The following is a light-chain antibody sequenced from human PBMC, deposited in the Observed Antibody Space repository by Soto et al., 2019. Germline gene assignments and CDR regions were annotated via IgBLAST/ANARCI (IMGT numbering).Light chain of an antibody. Sequence: EIVLTQSPGTLSLSPGERATLSCRASQSVCSSYLAWYQQKPGQAPRLLIYGASSRATGIPDRFSGSGSGTDFTLTISRLEPEDFAVYYCQQYDSSPLTFGGGTKVEIK. CDR3: QQYDSSPLT. J-gene: IGKJ4*01. CDR1: QSVCSSY. V-gene: IGKV3-20*01. CDR2: GAS.